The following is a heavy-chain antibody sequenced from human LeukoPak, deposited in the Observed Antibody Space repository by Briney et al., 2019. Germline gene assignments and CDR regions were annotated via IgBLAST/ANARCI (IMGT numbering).Heavy chain of an antibody. CDR3: ARHGAVAGRGGDY. Sequence: GGSLRLSCAASGFTFSSYSMNWVRQAPGKGLEWVSSISSSSSYIYYADSVKGRFTISRDNAKNSLYLQMNSLRAEDRVFYYCARHGAVAGRGGDYWGQGTLVTVSS. CDR2: ISSSSSYI. D-gene: IGHD6-19*01. CDR1: GFTFSSYS. V-gene: IGHV3-21*01. J-gene: IGHJ4*02.